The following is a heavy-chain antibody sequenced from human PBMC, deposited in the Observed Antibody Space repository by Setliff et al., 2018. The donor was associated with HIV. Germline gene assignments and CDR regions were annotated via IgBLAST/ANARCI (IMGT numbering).Heavy chain of an antibody. CDR3: ARDRDIVVVPASPQGYYYYMDV. CDR1: GGSISTGVYY. V-gene: IGHV4-61*02. CDR2: ISASGST. J-gene: IGHJ6*03. D-gene: IGHD2-2*01. Sequence: PSETLSLTCTVSGGSISTGVYYWSWIRQPADKALEWIGRISASGSTNYNPSLESRVTLSIDTSNNQFSLKLSSVTAADTAVYYCARDRDIVVVPASPQGYYYYMDVWGKGTTVTVSS.